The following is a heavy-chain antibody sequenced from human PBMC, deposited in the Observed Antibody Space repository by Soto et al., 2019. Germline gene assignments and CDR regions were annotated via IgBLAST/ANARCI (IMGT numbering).Heavy chain of an antibody. J-gene: IGHJ4*02. CDR3: GRVFEY. CDR2: ISHDGSGT. V-gene: IGHV3-74*01. Sequence: GGSLRLSCAASGFTFSNYWMHWVRQVPGRGLVWVSRISHDGSGTSYADSVKGRFTISRDNAKNTVYLQMNSLRAEDAAVYYCGRVFEYWGQGTLVTVSS. CDR1: GFTFSNYW.